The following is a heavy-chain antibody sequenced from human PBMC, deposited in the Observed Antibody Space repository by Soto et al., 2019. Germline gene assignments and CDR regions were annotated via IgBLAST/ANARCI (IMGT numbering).Heavy chain of an antibody. D-gene: IGHD5-12*01. J-gene: IGHJ6*03. CDR2: IIPILGTI. CDR1: GGTFSNFI. CDR3: ARGAYDPPYYYFYMDV. Sequence: QVQLVQSGAEVKKPGSSVRVSCKASGGTFSNFILTWVRQAPGQGLEWMGRIIPILGTITYAQKFQGRVTITGDKSSSTAYMELGSLRSEDTAVYYCARGAYDPPYYYFYMDVWCKGTTVTVSS. V-gene: IGHV1-69*08.